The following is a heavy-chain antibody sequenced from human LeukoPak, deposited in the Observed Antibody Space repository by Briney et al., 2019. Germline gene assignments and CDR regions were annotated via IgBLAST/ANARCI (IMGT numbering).Heavy chain of an antibody. CDR3: WMDYGGDAGLDS. V-gene: IGHV3-33*01. J-gene: IGHJ4*02. Sequence: PGGSLRLSCAASGFTFSSFGMHWVRQAPGKGLEWVALIWSDDRNKYYADSVKGQFTISRDNSKNTLYLQMNSLRAEDTAVYYCWMDYGGDAGLDSWGQGTLVTVSS. CDR2: IWSDDRNK. D-gene: IGHD4-23*01. CDR1: GFTFSSFG.